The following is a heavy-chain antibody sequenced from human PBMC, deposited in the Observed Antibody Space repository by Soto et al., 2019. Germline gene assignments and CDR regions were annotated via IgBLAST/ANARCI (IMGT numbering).Heavy chain of an antibody. CDR1: GYSISSGYY. J-gene: IGHJ6*02. V-gene: IGHV4-38-2*01. D-gene: IGHD3-16*01. CDR3: ARGLEFYGMDV. Sequence: XETLSLTCAVSGYSISSGYYWCWIRQPPGKGLEWIGIIYHSGSTYYNPSLKSPVTISLDTSKNQFSLKLSSVTAADTAVYYCARGLEFYGMDVWGQGTTVTVSS. CDR2: IYHSGST.